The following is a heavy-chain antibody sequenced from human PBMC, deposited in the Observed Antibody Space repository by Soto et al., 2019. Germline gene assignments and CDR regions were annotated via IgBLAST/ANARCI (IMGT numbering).Heavy chain of an antibody. CDR3: ARHSGKYCSGGSCSRLYYYYYGMDV. CDR2: IYPGDSDT. J-gene: IGHJ6*02. D-gene: IGHD2-15*01. CDR1: GYSFTSYW. Sequence: PGESLKISCKGSGYSFTSYWIGWVRQMPGKGLEWMGIIYPGDSDTRYSPSFQGQVTISADKSISTAYLQWSSLKASDTAMYYCARHSGKYCSGGSCSRLYYYYYGMDVWGQGTTVTVSS. V-gene: IGHV5-51*01.